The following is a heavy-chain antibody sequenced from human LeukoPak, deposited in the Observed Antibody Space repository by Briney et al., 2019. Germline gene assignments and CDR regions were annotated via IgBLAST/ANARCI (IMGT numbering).Heavy chain of an antibody. Sequence: GGSLRLSCAASGFTFDDYAMHWVRQAPGKGLEWVSLITWDGGSTNYEASVKGRFTMSRDNSRNSLYLQMNSLRVEDTAMYYCAKDSGDHGSGNHNFFAKWGQGTLVTVSS. J-gene: IGHJ4*02. V-gene: IGHV3-43D*03. CDR2: ITWDGGST. CDR1: GFTFDDYA. CDR3: AKDSGDHGSGNHNFFAK. D-gene: IGHD3-10*01.